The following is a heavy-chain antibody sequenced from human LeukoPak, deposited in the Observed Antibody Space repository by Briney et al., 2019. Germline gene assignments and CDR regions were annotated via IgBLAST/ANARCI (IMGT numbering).Heavy chain of an antibody. J-gene: IGHJ4*02. CDR2: IHWNGDST. D-gene: IGHD2-21*01. V-gene: IGHV3-20*04. CDR3: AKAPVTSCRGAYCYPFDS. Sequence: GGSLRLSCAASGFTFDDYGMTWVRQAPGKGLEWVSGIHWNGDSTGYADSVKGRFTISRDNAKNSLYLQMNSLRAEDAAVYFCAKAPVTSCRGAYCYPFDSWGQGTLVTVSS. CDR1: GFTFDDYG.